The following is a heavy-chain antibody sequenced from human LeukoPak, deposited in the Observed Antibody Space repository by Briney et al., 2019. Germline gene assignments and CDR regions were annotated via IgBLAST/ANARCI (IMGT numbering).Heavy chain of an antibody. D-gene: IGHD6-13*01. CDR2: IYSNGDT. Sequence: SQTLSLTCTVSGDSISSGSYYWSWIRQPAGKGLEWIGRIYSNGDTKFNPSLKSRVTISLDTSKNQFSLKLSSATAADTAVYYCASQHSKQQPYYYYMDIWGKGTTVTVSS. J-gene: IGHJ6*03. CDR1: GDSISSGSYY. V-gene: IGHV4-61*02. CDR3: ASQHSKQQPYYYYMDI.